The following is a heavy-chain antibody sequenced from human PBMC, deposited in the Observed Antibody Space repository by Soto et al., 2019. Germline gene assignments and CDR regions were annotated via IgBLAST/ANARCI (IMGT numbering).Heavy chain of an antibody. V-gene: IGHV1-18*01. Sequence: QVQLVQSGAEVKKPGASVKVSCKASGYTFTSYGISWVRQAPGQGLEWMGWISAYNGNTNYAQKLQGRVTMTTDTSTSTAYRELRSLRADDTAVYYCARWGGYCSGGSCSNWFDPWGQGTLVTVSS. J-gene: IGHJ5*02. CDR1: GYTFTSYG. D-gene: IGHD2-15*01. CDR2: ISAYNGNT. CDR3: ARWGGYCSGGSCSNWFDP.